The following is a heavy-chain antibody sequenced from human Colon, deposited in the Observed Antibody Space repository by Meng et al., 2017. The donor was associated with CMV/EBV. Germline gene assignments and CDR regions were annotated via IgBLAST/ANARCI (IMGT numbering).Heavy chain of an antibody. D-gene: IGHD2-21*01. CDR1: GYSFTRYD. J-gene: IGHJ4*02. Sequence: ASVKVSCKTSGYSFTRYDIYWGLQASGQGLEWMVWMNPDSGHTAYSQKFQGRSTMTRDTSVTTAYSEITSLRSDDTAVYYCVRGRVVGGGWGQGTLVTVSS. CDR3: VRGRVVGGG. V-gene: IGHV1-8*01. CDR2: MNPDSGHT.